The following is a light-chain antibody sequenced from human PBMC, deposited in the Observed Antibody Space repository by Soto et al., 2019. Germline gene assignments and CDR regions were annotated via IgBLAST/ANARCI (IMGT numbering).Light chain of an antibody. CDR3: QQLSSSPYT. CDR2: AAS. Sequence: IQLTQSPSSLSASVGDRVTITCRASQGIAGDLGWYQQKPGKAPKLLIYAASTLQSEVPSRFSGSGSGTDFTLAISSLQPEDSATYYCQQLSSSPYTFGQGTKLDIK. V-gene: IGKV1-9*01. J-gene: IGKJ2*01. CDR1: QGIAGD.